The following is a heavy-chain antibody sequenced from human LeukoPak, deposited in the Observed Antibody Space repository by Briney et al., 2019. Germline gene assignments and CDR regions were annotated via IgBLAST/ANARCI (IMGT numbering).Heavy chain of an antibody. J-gene: IGHJ6*03. CDR3: ATTGRVPPSYYYYYMDV. CDR1: GYTLTELS. CDR2: FDPEDGET. Sequence: GASVKVSCKVSGYTLTELSMHWVRQAPGKGLEWMGGFDPEDGETIYAQKFQGRVTMTEDTSTDTAYMELSSLRSEDTAVYYCATTGRVPPSYYYYYMDVWGKGTTVTISS. V-gene: IGHV1-24*01. D-gene: IGHD4/OR15-4a*01.